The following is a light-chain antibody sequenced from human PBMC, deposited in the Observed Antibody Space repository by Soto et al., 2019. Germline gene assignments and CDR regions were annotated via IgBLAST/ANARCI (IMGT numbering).Light chain of an antibody. J-gene: IGKJ1*01. V-gene: IGKV3-15*01. CDR2: GAS. CDR1: QSVSSN. Sequence: EIVMTQSPATLSVSPGERATLSCRASQSVSSNLAWYQQKPGQAPRLLIYGASTRATGIPARFSGSGSGTEFTLTISSLQSEDFAVYYCQQYGSSPHTFGQGTKVEIK. CDR3: QQYGSSPHT.